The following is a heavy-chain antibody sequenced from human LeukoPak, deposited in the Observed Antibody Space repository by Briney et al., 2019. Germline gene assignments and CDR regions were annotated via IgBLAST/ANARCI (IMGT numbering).Heavy chain of an antibody. CDR1: GYTFTGYY. V-gene: IGHV1-2*02. D-gene: IGHD2-2*01. CDR3: ARAPRYCSSISCYHFDY. Sequence: GASVKVSCKASGYTFTGYYMHWVRQAPGQGLEWMGWINPNSGGTNYAQKFQGRVTMTRDTSISTAYMELSRLRSDDTAVYYCARAPRYCSSISCYHFDYWGQGTLVTVSS. CDR2: INPNSGGT. J-gene: IGHJ4*02.